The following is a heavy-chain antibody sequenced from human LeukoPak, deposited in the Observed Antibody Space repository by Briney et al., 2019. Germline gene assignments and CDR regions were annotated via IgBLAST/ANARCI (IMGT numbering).Heavy chain of an antibody. J-gene: IGHJ1*01. CDR2: IYYSGST. V-gene: IGHV4-59*01. Sequence: SETLSLTCTVSGGSISSYYWSWIRQPPGKGLEWIGYIYYSGSTNYNPSLKSRVTISVDTSKNQFSLKLSSVTAADTAVYYCARVVREYYYDSSGYYPAEYFQHWGQGTLVTVSS. D-gene: IGHD3-22*01. CDR3: ARVVREYYYDSSGYYPAEYFQH. CDR1: GGSISSYY.